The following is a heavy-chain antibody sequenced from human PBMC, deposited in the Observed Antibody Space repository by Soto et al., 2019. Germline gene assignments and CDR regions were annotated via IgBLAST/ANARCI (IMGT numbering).Heavy chain of an antibody. CDR3: ARDGDYYYSSGH. CDR2: LIPILGVL. D-gene: IGHD3-22*01. J-gene: IGHJ4*02. Sequence: QVQLVQSGAEVKKPGSSVKVSCKASGGTFSSYGISWVRQAPGQGLEWMGRLIPILGVLNYAEKFQGRVTITADKSTSTAYMELSSLRSEDTAVYYCARDGDYYYSSGHWGQGTLVTVSS. CDR1: GGTFSSYG. V-gene: IGHV1-69*04.